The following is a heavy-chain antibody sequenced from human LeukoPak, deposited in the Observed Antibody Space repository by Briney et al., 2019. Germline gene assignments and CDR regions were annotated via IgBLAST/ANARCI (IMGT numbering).Heavy chain of an antibody. V-gene: IGHV1-69*05. CDR1: GGTFSSYA. Sequence: SVTVSFKASGGTFSSYAISWVRQAPGQGLEWMGGIIPIFGTANYAQKFQGRGTITTDESTSTAYMELSSLRPEDTAVYSCARDRTYYDSSGYFDYWGQGTLVTVPS. CDR3: ARDRTYYDSSGYFDY. CDR2: IIPIFGTA. J-gene: IGHJ4*02. D-gene: IGHD3-22*01.